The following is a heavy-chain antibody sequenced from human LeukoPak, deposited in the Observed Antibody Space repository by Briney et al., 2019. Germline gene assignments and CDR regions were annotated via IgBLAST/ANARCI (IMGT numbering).Heavy chain of an antibody. CDR2: ISYSGGT. CDR3: ARNADLSGYLYYFEY. CDR1: GGSINSYY. V-gene: IGHV4-59*01. D-gene: IGHD3-9*01. J-gene: IGHJ4*02. Sequence: PSETLSLTCTVSGGSINSYYWGWIRQPPGKGLEWIGYISYSGGTNYNPSLKSRVTISSDTPKNQLSLELRSVTAADTAVYYCARNADLSGYLYYFEYWGQGVLVTVSS.